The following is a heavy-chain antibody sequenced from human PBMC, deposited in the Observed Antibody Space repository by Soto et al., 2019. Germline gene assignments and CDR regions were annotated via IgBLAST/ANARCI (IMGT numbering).Heavy chain of an antibody. CDR2: IIPIFGTT. J-gene: IGHJ4*02. V-gene: IGHV1-69*12. CDR1: GGTFSSYA. Sequence: QVQLVQSGAEVKKPGSSVKVSCKASGGTFSSYAITWVRQAPGQGLEWMGGIIPIFGTTNYAQKFQGRVTITADESTSTAYMELSSLRSEDTAVYWCAFDVPSNTEMASDSWGQGTLVIVSS. CDR3: AFDVPSNTEMASDS. D-gene: IGHD5-12*01.